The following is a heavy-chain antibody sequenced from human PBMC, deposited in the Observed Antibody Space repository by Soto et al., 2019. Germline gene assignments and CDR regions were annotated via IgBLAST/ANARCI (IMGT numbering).Heavy chain of an antibody. Sequence: QLRLQESGSGVVRTSETLSLTCTVSGGSITHGGFSWGWIRQSPGKGLEWIGYIGHLENTYFHPTFKSRLTMSIARSKNQFSLNLSSVTAADRAVYYCARGGGNDPFDSWGQGVLVSVSS. J-gene: IGHJ4*02. D-gene: IGHD5-12*01. V-gene: IGHV4-30-2*06. CDR3: ARGGGNDPFDS. CDR1: GGSITHGGFS. CDR2: IGHLENT.